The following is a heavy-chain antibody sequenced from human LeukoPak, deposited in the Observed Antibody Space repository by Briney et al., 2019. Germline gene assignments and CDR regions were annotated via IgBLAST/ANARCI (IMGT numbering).Heavy chain of an antibody. V-gene: IGHV3-23*01. CDR3: AKDPGVVPAHYFDY. CDR1: GFTFSSYA. Sequence: GGSLRLSCAASGFTFSSYAMNWVRQAPGKGLEWVSGTGSTGVSTFYADSVKGRFTVSRDNSKNTLSLQMNSLRAEDTAVYYCAKDPGVVPAHYFDYWGQGTLVTVTS. CDR2: TGSTGVST. J-gene: IGHJ4*02. D-gene: IGHD2-2*01.